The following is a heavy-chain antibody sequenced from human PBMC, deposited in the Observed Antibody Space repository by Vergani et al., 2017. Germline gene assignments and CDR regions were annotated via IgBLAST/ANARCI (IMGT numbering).Heavy chain of an antibody. J-gene: IGHJ5*01. CDR3: ARGLSGHCSGDNCYIYPWFDS. CDR2: MNPISGNT. CDR1: GYTFTNYD. V-gene: IGHV1-8*03. Sequence: QVQLVQSGAEVKKPGASVKVSCKASGYTFTNYDVNWVRHATGQGLEWMGWMNPISGNTGYAQEFRGRVTITRDTSISTAYMELSNLRSEDTAIYYCARGLSGHCSGDNCYIYPWFDSWGGGTLVTVSS. D-gene: IGHD2-15*01.